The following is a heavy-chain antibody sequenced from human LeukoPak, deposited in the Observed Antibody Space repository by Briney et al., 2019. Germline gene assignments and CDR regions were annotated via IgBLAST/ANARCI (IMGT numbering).Heavy chain of an antibody. CDR1: GFTVSSNY. CDR2: IYSGGST. V-gene: IGHV3-53*01. CDR3: ARVSGSGSYYPLYYGMDV. D-gene: IGHD3-10*01. Sequence: GGSLRLSCAASGFTVSSNYMSWVRQAPGKGLEWVSVIYSGGSTYYADSVKGRSTISRDNSKNTLYLQMNSLRAEDTGVYYCARVSGSGSYYPLYYGMDVWGQGTTVTVSS. J-gene: IGHJ6*02.